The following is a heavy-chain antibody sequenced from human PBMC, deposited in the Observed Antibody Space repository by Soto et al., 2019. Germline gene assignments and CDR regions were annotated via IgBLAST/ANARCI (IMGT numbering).Heavy chain of an antibody. CDR1: GFTFSDYY. CDR3: ARSGDNYNLLDY. Sequence: QVQLVESGGGLGKPGGSLRLSCEGSGFTFSDYYMSWIRQAPGKGLEWISYSSNSGTFTKYADSVKGRFSISRDNTKNLLFLPMNSLRAEDTALYYCARSGDNYNLLDYWGPGTPVTVSS. D-gene: IGHD1-1*01. J-gene: IGHJ4*02. V-gene: IGHV3-11*06. CDR2: SSNSGTFT.